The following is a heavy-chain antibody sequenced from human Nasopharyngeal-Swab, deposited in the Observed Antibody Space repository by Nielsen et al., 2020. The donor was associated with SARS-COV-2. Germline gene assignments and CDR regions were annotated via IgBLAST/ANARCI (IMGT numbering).Heavy chain of an antibody. V-gene: IGHV3-30*03. Sequence: GESLKISCAASGFTFSGYGMHWVRQAPGKGLEWVAYISFDVINQAYAESARGRFTVSRDNSKNTLFLQMNSLIIEDTAVYYCARDILGSSGWKHFDSWGQGTLVTVSS. D-gene: IGHD6-25*01. CDR3: ARDILGSSGWKHFDS. CDR2: ISFDVINQ. CDR1: GFTFSGYG. J-gene: IGHJ4*02.